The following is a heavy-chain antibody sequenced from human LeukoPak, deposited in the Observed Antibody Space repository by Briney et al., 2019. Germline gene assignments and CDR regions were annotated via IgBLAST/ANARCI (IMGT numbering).Heavy chain of an antibody. J-gene: IGHJ4*02. Sequence: GGSLRLSCAASGFTFSSYWMHWVRQAPGKGLVWVSRINSDGSSTSYADSVKGRFTISRDNAKNSLYLQMNSLRAEGTAVYYCARMKYQLLYDYWGQGTLVTVSS. D-gene: IGHD2-2*02. CDR3: ARMKYQLLYDY. CDR1: GFTFSSYW. V-gene: IGHV3-74*01. CDR2: INSDGSST.